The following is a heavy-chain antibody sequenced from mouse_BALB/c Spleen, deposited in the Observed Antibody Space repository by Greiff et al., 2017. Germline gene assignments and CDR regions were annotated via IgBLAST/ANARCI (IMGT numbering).Heavy chain of an antibody. J-gene: IGHJ3*01. CDR3: TRRGNYYGSAWFAY. CDR2: IYPSDSYT. Sequence: QVQLQQPGAELVRPGASVKLSCKASGYTFTSYWINWVKQRPGQGLEWIGNIYPSDSYTNYNQKFKDKATLTVDKSSSTAYMQLSSPTSEDSAVYYCTRRGNYYGSAWFAYWGQGTLVTVSA. V-gene: IGHV1-69*02. D-gene: IGHD1-1*01. CDR1: GYTFTSYW.